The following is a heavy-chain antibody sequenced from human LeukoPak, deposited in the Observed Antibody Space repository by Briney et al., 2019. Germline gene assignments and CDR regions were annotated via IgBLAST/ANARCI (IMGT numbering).Heavy chain of an antibody. CDR2: ISSSSSYI. D-gene: IGHD5-24*01. CDR1: GFTFSSYS. Sequence: PGRSLRLSCAASGFTFSSYSMNWVRQAPGKGLEWVSSISSSSSYIYYADSVKGRFTISRDNAKNSLYLQMNSLRAEDTAVYYCARDPSGTVEMATIDAFDIWGQGTMVTVSS. J-gene: IGHJ3*02. V-gene: IGHV3-21*01. CDR3: ARDPSGTVEMATIDAFDI.